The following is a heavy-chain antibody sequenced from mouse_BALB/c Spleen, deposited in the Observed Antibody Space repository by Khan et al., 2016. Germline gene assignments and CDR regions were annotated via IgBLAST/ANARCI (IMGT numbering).Heavy chain of an antibody. CDR2: ISSGSSTI. J-gene: IGHJ2*01. V-gene: IGHV5-17*02. Sequence: EVELVASLGGLLQPGGSRKLSCAASGFTFSNFGMHWVRQAPEKGLEWVAFISSGSSTIYYADTVKGRFTVSRDNPKNTLFLQMTCLGSEDTAMYYCGRGDFWGQGTTLTVSS. CDR3: GRGDF. CDR1: GFTFSNFG.